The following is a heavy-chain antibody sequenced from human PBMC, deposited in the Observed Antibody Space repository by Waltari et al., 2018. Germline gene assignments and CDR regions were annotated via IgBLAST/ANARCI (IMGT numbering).Heavy chain of an antibody. CDR1: GFTFSSYS. D-gene: IGHD1-1*01. CDR3: ARSNEEGVNAFDI. J-gene: IGHJ3*02. CDR2: ISSSSSTI. V-gene: IGHV3-48*04. Sequence: EVQLVESGGGLVQPGGSLRLSCAASGFTFSSYSMNWVRQAPGKGLEWVSYISSSSSTIYYADSVKGRFTISRDNAKNSLYLQMNSLRAEDTAVYYCARSNEEGVNAFDIWGQGTMVTVSS.